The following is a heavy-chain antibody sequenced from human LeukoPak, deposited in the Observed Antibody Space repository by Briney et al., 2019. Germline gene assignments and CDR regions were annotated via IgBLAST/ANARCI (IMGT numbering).Heavy chain of an antibody. CDR1: GGSISSPNHD. CDR3: ARSLGANTWVGNWFDP. CDR2: IYYSGTT. V-gene: IGHV4-39*01. J-gene: IGHJ5*02. Sequence: PSETLSLTCSVSGGSISSPNHDWAWIRQPPGQGLEWIGSIYYSGTTYYNLSLKSRVTLSLDTSQNQFSLKLSSVTAADTPIYFCARSLGANTWVGNWFDPWGQGTLVTVSP. D-gene: IGHD3-10*01.